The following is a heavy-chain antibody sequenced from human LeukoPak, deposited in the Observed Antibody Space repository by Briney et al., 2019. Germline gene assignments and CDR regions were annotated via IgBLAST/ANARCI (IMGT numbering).Heavy chain of an antibody. Sequence: SETLSLTCTVSGGSLSSYYWSWIRQPPGKGLEWIGYIYSRGLTRGSTNYNPSLKSRVTISVDTSKNQFSLKLSSVTAADTAVYYCARDLGNYYAMDVWGQGTTVTVSS. CDR3: ARDLGNYYAMDV. D-gene: IGHD3-16*01. CDR2: IYSRGLTRGST. J-gene: IGHJ6*02. CDR1: GGSLSSYY. V-gene: IGHV4-59*01.